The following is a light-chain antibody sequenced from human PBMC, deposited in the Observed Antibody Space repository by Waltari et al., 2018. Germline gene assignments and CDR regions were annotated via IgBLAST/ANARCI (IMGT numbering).Light chain of an antibody. J-gene: IGKJ1*01. Sequence: DIVITQSPATVSVSPGESATLSCRASQSVSSKLAWYQQIPGQAPRLLIYDASTRATAIPARFTAGGSGTEFTLSSSGLRSEDFAVYYCQQYNQWPRTFGQGTKVEIK. CDR3: QQYNQWPRT. V-gene: IGKV3-15*01. CDR2: DAS. CDR1: QSVSSK.